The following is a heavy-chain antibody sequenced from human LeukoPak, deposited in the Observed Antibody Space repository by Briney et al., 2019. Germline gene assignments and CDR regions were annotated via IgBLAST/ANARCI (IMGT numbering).Heavy chain of an antibody. CDR1: GYTFTNHG. V-gene: IGHV1-18*01. Sequence: ASVKVSCKASGYTFTNHGISWVRLAPGQGLEWMGWISTYNGNTNYAQKLQGRVTMTTDTSTSTAYMELRSLRSDDTAVYYCARSGGWAYGDYDGFIAFDIWGQGTMVTVSS. CDR3: ARSGGWAYGDYDGFIAFDI. D-gene: IGHD4-17*01. CDR2: ISTYNGNT. J-gene: IGHJ3*02.